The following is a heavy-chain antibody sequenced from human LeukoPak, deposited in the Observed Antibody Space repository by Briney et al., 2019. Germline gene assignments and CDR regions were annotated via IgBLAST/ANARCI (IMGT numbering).Heavy chain of an antibody. V-gene: IGHV4-4*07. CDR3: ARDSKQWLVRGWFDP. Sequence: SETLSLTCTVSGGSISSYYGSWIRQPAGKGLEWIGRIYTSGSTNYNPSLKSRVTMSVDTSKNQFSLKLSSVTAADTAVYYCARDSKQWLVRGWFDPWGQGTLVTVSS. D-gene: IGHD6-19*01. J-gene: IGHJ5*02. CDR2: IYTSGST. CDR1: GGSISSYY.